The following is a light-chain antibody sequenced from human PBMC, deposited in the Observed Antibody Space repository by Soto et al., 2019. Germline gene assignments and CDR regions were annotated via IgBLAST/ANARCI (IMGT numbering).Light chain of an antibody. Sequence: QSVLTQPPSASGSPGQSVTISCTGTSIDVGGYNYVSWYQQHPGKAPKLMIFEVSERPSGVPDRFSGSKSGNTASLTVSGLQAEDEADYYCSSYAGSNNLVFGGGTKLTV. CDR3: SSYAGSNNLV. V-gene: IGLV2-8*01. J-gene: IGLJ2*01. CDR1: SIDVGGYNY. CDR2: EVS.